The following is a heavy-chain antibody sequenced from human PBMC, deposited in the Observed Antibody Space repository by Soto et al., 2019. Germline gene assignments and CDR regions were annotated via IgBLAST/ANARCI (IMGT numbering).Heavy chain of an antibody. D-gene: IGHD3-9*01. Sequence: ASVKVSCKASGYTFTSYAMHWVRQAPGQRLEWMGWINAGNGNTKYSQKFQGRVTITTDTSASTAYMELSSLRSEDTAVYYCARTPLTGYSIYYYYGMDVWGQGTTVTVSS. J-gene: IGHJ6*02. CDR1: GYTFTSYA. CDR2: INAGNGNT. V-gene: IGHV1-3*01. CDR3: ARTPLTGYSIYYYYGMDV.